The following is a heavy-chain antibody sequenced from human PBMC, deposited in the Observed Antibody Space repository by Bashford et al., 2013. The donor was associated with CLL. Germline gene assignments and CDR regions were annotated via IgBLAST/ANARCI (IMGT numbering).Heavy chain of an antibody. CDR1: GFYITNGGYS. D-gene: IGHD3-3*01. J-gene: IGHJ3*02. CDR2: IDHPGTT. Sequence: SETLSLTCTVSGFYITNGGYSWSWIRQPPGKGLEWIGNIDHPGTTSYNPSLKSRVTMSVDRSKNQFSLNLTSVTAADTAMYYCARFNYGLLSGYNDAFDIWGQGKTVTVSS. V-gene: IGHV4-30-2*01. CDR3: ARFNYGLLSGYNDAFDI.